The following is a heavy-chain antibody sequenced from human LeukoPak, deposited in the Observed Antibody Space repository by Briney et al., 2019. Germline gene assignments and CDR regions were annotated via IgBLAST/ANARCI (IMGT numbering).Heavy chain of an antibody. D-gene: IGHD6-13*01. CDR1: DDSITIYY. CDR2: IDHTGIT. J-gene: IGHJ6*03. CDR3: AQGRVSSSTWCSTSYYYFYMDV. V-gene: IGHV4-59*12. Sequence: PSETLSLTCTVSDDSITIYYWSWIRQPPGKGLEGIGYIDHTGITNYNPSLNSRVTISRDTSKNPFSLDLSPATASGTPWYFCAQGRVSSSTWCSTSYYYFYMDVWGKGTTVTVSS.